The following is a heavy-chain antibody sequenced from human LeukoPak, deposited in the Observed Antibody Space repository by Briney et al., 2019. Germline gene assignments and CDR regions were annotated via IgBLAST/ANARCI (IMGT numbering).Heavy chain of an antibody. J-gene: IGHJ4*02. Sequence: SETLSLTCTVSGGSISSSSYYWGWIRQPPGKGLEWIGSIYYSGSTYYNPSLKSRVTISVDTSKNQFSLKLSSVTAADTAVYYCARTFNCSGGSCASYYFDYWGQGTLVTVSS. V-gene: IGHV4-39*07. D-gene: IGHD2-15*01. CDR2: IYYSGST. CDR3: ARTFNCSGGSCASYYFDY. CDR1: GGSISSSSYY.